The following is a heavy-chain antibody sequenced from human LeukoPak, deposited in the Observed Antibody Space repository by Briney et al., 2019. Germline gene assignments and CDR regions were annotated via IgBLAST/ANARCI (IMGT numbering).Heavy chain of an antibody. J-gene: IGHJ4*02. CDR3: ARLGIPTAFDY. D-gene: IGHD5-18*01. CDR2: ISSSSSTI. V-gene: IGHV3-48*01. Sequence: GGSLRLSCAASGFTFSSYSMNWVRQAPGKGLEWVSSISSSSSTIYYADSVKGRFTISRDNAENSLYLQMNSLRAEDTAVYYCARLGIPTAFDYWGQGTLVTVSS. CDR1: GFTFSSYS.